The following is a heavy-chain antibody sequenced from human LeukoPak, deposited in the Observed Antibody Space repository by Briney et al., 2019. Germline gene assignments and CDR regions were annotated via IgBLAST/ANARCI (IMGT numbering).Heavy chain of an antibody. V-gene: IGHV3-21*01. Sequence: GGSLRLSCAASGYPFSDYSVNWVRKVPGKGLEWVSSYSSSGTYIFYAVAVKGRFTISRDNAKNSLFLQMSSRRAEDTAVYYCVSGNDPDYVWGTYRLDAFDIWGEGTMVIVSS. J-gene: IGHJ3*02. CDR2: YSSSGTYI. CDR1: GYPFSDYS. CDR3: VSGNDPDYVWGTYRLDAFDI. D-gene: IGHD3-16*02.